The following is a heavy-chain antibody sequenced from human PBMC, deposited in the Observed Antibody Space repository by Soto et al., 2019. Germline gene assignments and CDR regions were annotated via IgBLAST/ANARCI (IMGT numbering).Heavy chain of an antibody. J-gene: IGHJ4*02. CDR2: IWYDGSNK. V-gene: IGHV3-33*01. Sequence: PGGSLRLSCAASGFTFSSYGMHWVRQAPGKGLEWVAAIWYDGSNKYYVDSVKGRFTISRDNSKNTLYLQMNSLRAEDTAIYYWVREGSSYYFDCWGQGTLVTVSS. CDR1: GFTFSSYG. D-gene: IGHD3-22*01. CDR3: VREGSSYYFDC.